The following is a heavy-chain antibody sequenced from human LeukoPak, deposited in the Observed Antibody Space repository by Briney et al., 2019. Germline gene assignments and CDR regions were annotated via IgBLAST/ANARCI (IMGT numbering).Heavy chain of an antibody. CDR3: ARAYDYGDYVDWFDP. V-gene: IGHV1-2*02. Sequence: ASVKVSCKASGYTLTGYYLHWVRQAPGQGLEWMGWVNPNSSGTNYAQKFQGRVTMTRDTSISTAYMELSRLRSDDTAVYYCARAYDYGDYVDWFDPWGQGTLVTVSS. CDR2: VNPNSSGT. CDR1: GYTLTGYY. J-gene: IGHJ5*02. D-gene: IGHD4-17*01.